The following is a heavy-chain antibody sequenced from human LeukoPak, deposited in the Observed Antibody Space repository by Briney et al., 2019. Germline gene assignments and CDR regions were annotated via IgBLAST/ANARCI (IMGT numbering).Heavy chain of an antibody. CDR1: GFTFSSYG. CDR2: IWYDGSNK. CDR3: AKDIFTGIAAAGAIDY. J-gene: IGHJ4*02. V-gene: IGHV3-30*02. Sequence: GGSLRLSCAASGFTFSSYGMHWVRQAPGKGLEWVAVIWYDGSNKYYADSVKGRFTISRDNSKNTLYLQMNSLRAEDTALYYCAKDIFTGIAAAGAIDYWGQGTLVTVSS. D-gene: IGHD6-13*01.